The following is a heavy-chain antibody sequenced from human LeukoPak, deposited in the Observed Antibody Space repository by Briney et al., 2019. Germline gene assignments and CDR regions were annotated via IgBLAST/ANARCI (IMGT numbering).Heavy chain of an antibody. D-gene: IGHD6-25*01. Sequence: GGSLRLSCAASGFTFSDYYMSWIRQAPGKGLELVSYISSSGSTIYYADSVKGRFTISRDNAKNSLYLQMNNLRAEDTAVYYCARQRGPSGDYSMDVWGKGTTVTVSS. CDR2: ISSSGSTI. J-gene: IGHJ6*03. CDR1: GFTFSDYY. CDR3: ARQRGPSGDYSMDV. V-gene: IGHV3-11*04.